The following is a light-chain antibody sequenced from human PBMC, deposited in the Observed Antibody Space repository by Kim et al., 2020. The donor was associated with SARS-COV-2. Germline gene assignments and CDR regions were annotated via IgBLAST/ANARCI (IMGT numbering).Light chain of an antibody. Sequence: SASVGDRVSITCRASQSISTWVAWYQQKPGKAPKLLIYDASTLQGGVSSRVSGSGSGTEFTLTISSLQPDDVATYFCQQYDTSSRAFGQGTKLEI. V-gene: IGKV1-5*01. J-gene: IGKJ1*01. CDR3: QQYDTSSRA. CDR1: QSISTW. CDR2: DAS.